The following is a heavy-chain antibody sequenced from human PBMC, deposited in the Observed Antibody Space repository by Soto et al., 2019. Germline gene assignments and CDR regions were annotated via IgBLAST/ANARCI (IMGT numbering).Heavy chain of an antibody. CDR3: AKDEPIAARPNYYYGMDV. J-gene: IGHJ6*02. D-gene: IGHD6-6*01. V-gene: IGHV3-23*01. CDR1: GFIFGNYA. Sequence: GGSLRLSCVGSGFIFGNYAMSWVRQAPGKGLEWVSSITGIDGRTYYADSVKGRFTISRDNSKNTLYLQMNNLRAEDTAVYYCAKDEPIAARPNYYYGMDVWGQGTTVTVS. CDR2: ITGIDGRT.